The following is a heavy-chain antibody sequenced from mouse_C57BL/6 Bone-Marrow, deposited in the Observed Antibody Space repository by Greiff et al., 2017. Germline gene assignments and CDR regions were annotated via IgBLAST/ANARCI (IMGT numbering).Heavy chain of an antibody. CDR1: GFTFSSYA. CDR2: ISDGGSYT. Sequence: EVMLVESGGGLVKPGGSLKLSCAASGFTFSSYAMSWVRQTPEKRLEWVATISDGGSYTYYPDNVKGRFTISRDNAKNNLYLQMSHLKSEDTAMYYCARDCYAMDYWGQGTSVTVSS. V-gene: IGHV5-4*01. J-gene: IGHJ4*01. CDR3: ARDCYAMDY.